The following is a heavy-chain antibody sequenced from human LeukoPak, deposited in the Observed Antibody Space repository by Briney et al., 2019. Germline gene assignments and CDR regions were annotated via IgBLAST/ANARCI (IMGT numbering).Heavy chain of an antibody. V-gene: IGHV3-30*03. CDR2: ISYDGSNK. Sequence: GGSLRLSCAASGFTFSSYGMHWVRQAPGKGLEWVAVISYDGSNKYYAGSVKGRFTISRDNSKNTLYLQMNSLRAEDTAVYSCARDHVGHFDLWGRGTLVTVSS. CDR1: GFTFSSYG. J-gene: IGHJ2*01. D-gene: IGHD1-26*01. CDR3: ARDHVGHFDL.